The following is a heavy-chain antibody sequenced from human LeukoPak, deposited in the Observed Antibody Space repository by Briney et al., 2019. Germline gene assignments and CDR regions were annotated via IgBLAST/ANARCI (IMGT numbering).Heavy chain of an antibody. CDR1: GFSLSTSGMC. Sequence: SGPALVNPTQTLTLTCTFSGFSLSTSGMCVSWIRQPPGKALEWLARIVWDDDKYYSTSLKTRLTISKDTPKNQVVLTMPNIEPVDTATYYCARIIQDTAMAEELDYWGQGTLVTVSS. J-gene: IGHJ4*02. D-gene: IGHD5-18*01. CDR2: IVWDDDK. CDR3: ARIIQDTAMAEELDY. V-gene: IGHV2-70*11.